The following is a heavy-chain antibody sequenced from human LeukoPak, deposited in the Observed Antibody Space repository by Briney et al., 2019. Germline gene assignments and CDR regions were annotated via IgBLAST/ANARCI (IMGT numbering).Heavy chain of an antibody. V-gene: IGHV4-39*07. CDR2: IYYSGST. D-gene: IGHD1-26*01. J-gene: IGHJ5*02. Sequence: SETLSLTCTVSGGSISSSSYYWGWIRQPPGKELEWIGSIYYSGSTYYNPSLKSRVTISVDTSKNQFSLKLSSVTAADTAVYYCARAPYSGSYFWEWFDPWGQGTLVTVSS. CDR3: ARAPYSGSYFWEWFDP. CDR1: GGSISSSSYY.